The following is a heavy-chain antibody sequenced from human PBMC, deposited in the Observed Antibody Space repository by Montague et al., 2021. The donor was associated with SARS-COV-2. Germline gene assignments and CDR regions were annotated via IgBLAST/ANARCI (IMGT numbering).Heavy chain of an antibody. J-gene: IGHJ6*02. CDR3: AKDSYYYGLGYGMDV. CDR2: SSGSDGGT. CDR1: GFTFSHSA. Sequence: SLRLSCAASGFTFSHSAMNLFRQAPGKGLEWVSGSSGSDGGTHYSDSVRGRFTISRDNSKNILYLQMNSLRAEDTALYYCAKDSYYYGLGYGMDVWGQGTRVT. D-gene: IGHD3-10*01. V-gene: IGHV3-23*01.